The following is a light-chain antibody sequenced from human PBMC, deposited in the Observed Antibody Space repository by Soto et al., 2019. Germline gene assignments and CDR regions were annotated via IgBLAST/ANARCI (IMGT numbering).Light chain of an antibody. CDR1: QSVSSN. J-gene: IGKJ1*01. V-gene: IGKV3-15*01. Sequence: EIVMTQSPATLSVSPGERATLSCRASQSVSSNLAWYQQKPGQAPRLLIYGASTRATGIPARLSGSGSGTEFTLTISSLQSEDFAVYYCQQYNNWPWTFGQGTRWISN. CDR2: GAS. CDR3: QQYNNWPWT.